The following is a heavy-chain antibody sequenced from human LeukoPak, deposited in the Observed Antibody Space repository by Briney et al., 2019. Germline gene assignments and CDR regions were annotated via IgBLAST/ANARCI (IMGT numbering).Heavy chain of an antibody. Sequence: GGSLRLSCAASGFTFTSYAMHWVRQAPGQGLEWVAFISFDGRNTYYADSVKGRFTISRDDSKNSVYLQMNSLRAEDTAVYYCAVLTLPEDWGQGTLVTVPS. CDR2: ISFDGRNT. CDR3: AVLTLPED. CDR1: GFTFTSYA. V-gene: IGHV3-30*04. J-gene: IGHJ4*02.